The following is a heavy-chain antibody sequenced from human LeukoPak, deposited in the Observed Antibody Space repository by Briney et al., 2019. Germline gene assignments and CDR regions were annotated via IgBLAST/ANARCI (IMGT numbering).Heavy chain of an antibody. CDR3: ARTNIYGYDH. CDR2: IWYDGSTK. Sequence: PGGSLRLSCAASGFSFKDTGMHWVRQAPGKSPEWLTIIWYDGSTKYYAAYAKGRFTVSRDNSKNSLYLQMNGLRAEDTAVYYCARTNIYGYDHWGQGTLVTVSS. V-gene: IGHV3-33*01. D-gene: IGHD5-18*01. CDR1: GFSFKDTG. J-gene: IGHJ5*02.